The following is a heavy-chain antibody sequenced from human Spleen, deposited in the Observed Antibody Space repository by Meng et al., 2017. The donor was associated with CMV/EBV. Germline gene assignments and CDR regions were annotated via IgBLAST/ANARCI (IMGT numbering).Heavy chain of an antibody. J-gene: IGHJ4*02. V-gene: IGHV1-2*02. CDR3: AKDGAFCGGDCYFD. CDR1: GYAFSDYY. D-gene: IGHD2-21*01. CDR2: INPNSGDT. Sequence: GESLKISCKASGYAFSDYYMHWVRQAPGQGLEWMGWINPNSGDTNYAQKFQDRVTMTRDTSISTAHMELSRLRSDDTAVYYCAKDGAFCGGDCYFDWGQGTLVTVSS.